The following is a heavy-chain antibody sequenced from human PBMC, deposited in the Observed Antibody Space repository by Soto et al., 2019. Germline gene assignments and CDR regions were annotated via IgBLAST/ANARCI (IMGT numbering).Heavy chain of an antibody. CDR3: AKGEDRGYSYGPDY. CDR2: ISYNSGTI. V-gene: IGHV3-9*01. Sequence: GRSLRLSSAASGFSFDDSAMQRVRQVPGEGLEWVSGISYNSGTIGHADSVKGRFTISRDNARNSLYLQMNSLRAEDTALYDCAKGEDRGYSYGPDYWGQGTQVTVSS. J-gene: IGHJ4*02. CDR1: GFSFDDSA. D-gene: IGHD5-18*01.